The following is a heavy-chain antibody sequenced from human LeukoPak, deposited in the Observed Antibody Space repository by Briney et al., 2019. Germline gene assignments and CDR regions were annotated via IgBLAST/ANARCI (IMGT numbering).Heavy chain of an antibody. D-gene: IGHD3-22*01. V-gene: IGHV2-26*01. Sequence: SGPTLVNPTETLTLTCTVSGFSLSNARMGVSWIRQPPGKALEWLAHIFSNDEKSYGTSLKSRLTISKDTSKSQVVLTMTNMDPVDTATYYCARIKVVYDSSGYFGYYFDYWGQGTLVTVSS. CDR2: IFSNDEK. J-gene: IGHJ4*02. CDR1: GFSLSNARMG. CDR3: ARIKVVYDSSGYFGYYFDY.